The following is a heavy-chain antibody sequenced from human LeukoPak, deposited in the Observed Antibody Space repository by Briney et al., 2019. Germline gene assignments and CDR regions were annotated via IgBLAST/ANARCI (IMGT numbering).Heavy chain of an antibody. D-gene: IGHD1-14*01. Sequence: ASVKLSCNTSGYPFTTWDINWVRKPAGQGLEWRGWVHPNGGNTVYAQKFQGRVTMTRDTSISTAYMELSGLTSDDTAVYFCARGPRNDPWGQGTLVTVSS. V-gene: IGHV1-8*01. CDR3: ARGPRNDP. J-gene: IGHJ5*02. CDR1: GYPFTTWD. CDR2: VHPNGGNT.